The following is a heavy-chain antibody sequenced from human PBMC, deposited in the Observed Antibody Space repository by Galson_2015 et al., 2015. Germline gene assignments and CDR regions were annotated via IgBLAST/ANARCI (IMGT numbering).Heavy chain of an antibody. V-gene: IGHV3-30*03. CDR3: ARDRAGVPEIEY. CDR2: ISYDGSDK. Sequence: SLRLSCAASGFTFSTYGMHWGRQAPGKGLEWVAVISYDGSDKYYADSVKGRFTISRDNSKNTLYLQMNSLRADDTAVYYCARDRAGVPEIEYWGQGTLVTVSS. D-gene: IGHD1-14*01. CDR1: GFTFSTYG. J-gene: IGHJ4*02.